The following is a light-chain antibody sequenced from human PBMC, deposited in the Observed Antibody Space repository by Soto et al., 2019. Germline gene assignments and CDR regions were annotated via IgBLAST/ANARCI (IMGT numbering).Light chain of an antibody. CDR2: AAS. J-gene: IGKJ1*01. V-gene: IGKV1-39*01. CDR1: QSISSY. CDR3: QQSYGTPPWT. Sequence: DIQMTQSPSSLSASVGDRVTITCRASQSISSYLNWYQQKPGKAPKPLIYAASSLQSGVPSRFTGSRAGTDFTLTISSLQPEDFATYYCQQSYGTPPWTVGQGTNVAIK.